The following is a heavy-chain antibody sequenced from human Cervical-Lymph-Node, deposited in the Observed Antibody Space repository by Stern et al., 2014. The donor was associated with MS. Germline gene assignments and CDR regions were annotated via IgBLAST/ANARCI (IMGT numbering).Heavy chain of an antibody. CDR3: ARGELKEGLVXXMDV. V-gene: IGHV1-69*01. J-gene: IGHJ6*02. D-gene: IGHD1-26*01. CDR2: IIPIFGTA. CDR1: GGTFSSYA. Sequence: QVQLXXXGAEVKKPGSSVKVSCKASGGTFSSYAISWGRQAPGQGLEWMGGIIPIFGTANYAQKFQGGVTITADESTSTAYMELSSLRSEDTAVYYCARGELKEGLVXXMDVWGQGTTVTVSS.